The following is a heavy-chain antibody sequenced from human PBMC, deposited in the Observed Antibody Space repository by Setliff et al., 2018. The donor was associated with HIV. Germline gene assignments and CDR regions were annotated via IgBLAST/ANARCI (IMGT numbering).Heavy chain of an antibody. Sequence: ASVKVSCKAPGDTFTTYFMHWVRQAPGQGLEWMGIINLSSGATTYAQRFQGRVTMTSDTSTSTVYMELSSLSSEDTAVYYCARDRRSGWSFYYGMDVWGQGTTVTVSS. D-gene: IGHD6-19*01. J-gene: IGHJ6*02. CDR1: GDTFTTYF. CDR2: INLSSGAT. V-gene: IGHV1-46*01. CDR3: ARDRRSGWSFYYGMDV.